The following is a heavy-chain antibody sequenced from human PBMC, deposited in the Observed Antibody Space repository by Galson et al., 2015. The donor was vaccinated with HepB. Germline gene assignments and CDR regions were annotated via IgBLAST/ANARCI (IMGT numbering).Heavy chain of an antibody. Sequence: SETLSLTCTVSGGSISSYYWSWIRQPPGKGLEWIGYIYYSGSTNYNPSLKSRVTISVDTSKNQFSLKLSSVTAADTAVYYCARGGDGYKGFFGSLDYWGQGTLVTVSS. CDR2: IYYSGST. CDR3: ARGGDGYKGFFGSLDY. CDR1: GGSISSYY. D-gene: IGHD5-24*01. V-gene: IGHV4-59*01. J-gene: IGHJ4*02.